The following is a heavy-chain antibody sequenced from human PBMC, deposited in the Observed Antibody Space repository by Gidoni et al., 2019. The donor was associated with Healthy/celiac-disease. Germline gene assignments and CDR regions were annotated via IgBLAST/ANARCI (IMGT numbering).Heavy chain of an antibody. Sequence: EVQLVESGGGMVQPGGSLNLSCAASGFNFSGSAMHWVRQASGKGLGWVGRIRSKANSYATAYAASVKGRFTISRDDSKNTAYLQMNSLKTEDTAVYYCTRSGGYSYVYGMDVWGQGTTVTVSS. CDR1: GFNFSGSA. V-gene: IGHV3-73*02. CDR3: TRSGGYSYVYGMDV. J-gene: IGHJ6*02. D-gene: IGHD5-18*01. CDR2: IRSKANSYAT.